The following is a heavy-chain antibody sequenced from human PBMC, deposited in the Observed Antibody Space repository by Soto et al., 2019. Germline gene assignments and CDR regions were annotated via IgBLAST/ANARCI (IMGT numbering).Heavy chain of an antibody. V-gene: IGHV3-21*01. J-gene: IGHJ6*02. CDR3: ARFSVVPAALSGGLEA. CDR1: GFTFSTYN. Sequence: EVQLVESGGGLVKPGGSLRLSCAASGFTFSTYNMNWVRQAPGRGLEWVATISDRGSYIYYADSVKGRFTSSRDNAKNSLSLQMNSLSAEDTAIYYCARFSVVPAALSGGLEAWGQGTAVTVSS. D-gene: IGHD2-2*01. CDR2: ISDRGSYI.